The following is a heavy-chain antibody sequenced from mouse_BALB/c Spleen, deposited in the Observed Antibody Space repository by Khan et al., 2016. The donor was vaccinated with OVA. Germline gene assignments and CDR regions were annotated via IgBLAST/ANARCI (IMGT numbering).Heavy chain of an antibody. CDR2: IFPGSVST. Sequence: QVRLQQSGGDLMKPGASVKISCKATGYTFSSYWIEWVKQRPGHGLEWIGQIFPGSVSTTYNEKFKGKATFTADTSSNTAYLHLRSLTSEDSAVYYCARGGYGGFAYWGRGTLVTVSA. CDR3: ARGGYGGFAY. J-gene: IGHJ3*01. D-gene: IGHD2-2*01. CDR1: GYTFSSYW. V-gene: IGHV1-9*01.